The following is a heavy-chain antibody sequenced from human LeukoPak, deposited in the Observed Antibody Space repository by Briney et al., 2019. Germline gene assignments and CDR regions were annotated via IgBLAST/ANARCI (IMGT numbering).Heavy chain of an antibody. Sequence: GGSLRLSCAASGFPFSSYWMSWVRQAPGKGLEWVANIRHDGSETYYVDSLRGRFTISRDNAKNLVYLQMSSLRDEDTAVYFCARRPYSDTSGRLSDVWGQGTTVTVSS. V-gene: IGHV3-7*01. D-gene: IGHD3-22*01. CDR3: ARRPYSDTSGRLSDV. CDR2: IRHDGSET. CDR1: GFPFSSYW. J-gene: IGHJ6*02.